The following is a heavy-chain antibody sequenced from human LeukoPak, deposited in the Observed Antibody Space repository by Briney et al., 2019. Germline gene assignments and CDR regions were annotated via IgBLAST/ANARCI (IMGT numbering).Heavy chain of an antibody. CDR2: IYSTGST. V-gene: IGHV4-4*07. D-gene: IGHD6-13*01. CDR1: GGSISSYY. J-gene: IGHJ4*02. CDR3: ARQIASPGTAGFDF. Sequence: SETLSLTCTVSGGSISSYYWSWIRQPAGKGLEWIGRIYSTGSTNYNPSLKSRVTMSVDTSKNQFSLRLRSVTAADTAVYYYARQIASPGTAGFDFWGQGALVTVSS.